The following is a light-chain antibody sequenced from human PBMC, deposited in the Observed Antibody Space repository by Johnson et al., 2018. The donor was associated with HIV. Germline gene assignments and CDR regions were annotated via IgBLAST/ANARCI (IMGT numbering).Light chain of an antibody. CDR2: DNN. Sequence: QSILTQPPSVSAAPGQKVTISCSGSSSNIGNNYVSWYQQLPGTAPKLLIYDNNMRPSGIPDRFSGSKSGTSGTLGITGLQTGDEADYYCGSWDSSLSAYVFGTGTKVTVL. V-gene: IGLV1-51*01. CDR1: SSNIGNNY. CDR3: GSWDSSLSAYV. J-gene: IGLJ1*01.